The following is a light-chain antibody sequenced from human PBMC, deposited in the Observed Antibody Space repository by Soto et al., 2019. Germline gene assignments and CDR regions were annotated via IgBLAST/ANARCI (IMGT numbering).Light chain of an antibody. J-gene: IGKJ1*01. V-gene: IGKV3-20*01. CDR3: QQYGSSGT. CDR1: QSVSNNY. Sequence: EIVLTQSPGTLSLSPGERATLSCRASQSVSNNYLAWYQQKAGQAPRLLIYGASNRATGIPDRFSGSGSGKDFTLTISRLEPEDFAVYYCQQYGSSGTFGQGTKVEIK. CDR2: GAS.